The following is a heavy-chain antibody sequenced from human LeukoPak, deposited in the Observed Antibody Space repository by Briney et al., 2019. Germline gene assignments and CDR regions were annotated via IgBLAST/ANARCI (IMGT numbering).Heavy chain of an antibody. CDR3: ASKLVVGATKSDYFDY. CDR2: INSDGSSA. Sequence: PGGSLRLSCAASVFTFSSFWMHWVRQAPGKGLVWVSRINSDGSSAGYADSVKGRFTISRDNAKNTLYLQMNSLRAEDTAVYYCASKLVVGATKSDYFDYWGQGTLVTVSS. J-gene: IGHJ4*02. CDR1: VFTFSSFW. V-gene: IGHV3-74*01. D-gene: IGHD1-26*01.